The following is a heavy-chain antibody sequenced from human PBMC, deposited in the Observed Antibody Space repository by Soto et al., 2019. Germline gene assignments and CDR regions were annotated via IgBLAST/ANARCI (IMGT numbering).Heavy chain of an antibody. CDR3: ARGRVDGGELDL. D-gene: IGHD2-21*01. CDR2: IWYDASNK. V-gene: IGHV3-33*01. J-gene: IGHJ4*02. CDR1: GFTFRTYG. Sequence: VQLVESGGGVVQPGRSLRLSCAASGFTFRTYGMYWVRQAPGKGLEWVAVIWYDASNKNYADSVKGRFTISRDNSETTLYLQMNSLRAEDTAVYYCARGRVDGGELDLWGQGTLVTVSS.